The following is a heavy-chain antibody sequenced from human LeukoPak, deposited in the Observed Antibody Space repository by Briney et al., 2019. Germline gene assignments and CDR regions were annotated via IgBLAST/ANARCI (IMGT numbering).Heavy chain of an antibody. V-gene: IGHV3-21*01. CDR1: GFTFSSYS. Sequence: PGGSLRLSCAASGFTFSSYSMNWVRQAPGKGLEWVSSISSSSSYIYYADSVKGRFTISRDNAKNSLYLQMNSLRAEDTAVYYCARDRDSGSYRRAFDIWGQGTMVTVSS. J-gene: IGHJ3*02. CDR3: ARDRDSGSYRRAFDI. CDR2: ISSSSSYI. D-gene: IGHD1-26*01.